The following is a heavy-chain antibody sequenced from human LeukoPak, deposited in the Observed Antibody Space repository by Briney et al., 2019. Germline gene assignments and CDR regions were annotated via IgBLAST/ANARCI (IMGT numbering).Heavy chain of an antibody. D-gene: IGHD3-9*01. CDR3: ATRLGYYDILTGYYDYYYYGMDV. CDR2: ISGSGGST. J-gene: IGHJ6*02. CDR1: GFTFSSYA. Sequence: GGSLRLSCAASGFTFSSYAMSWVRQAPGKGLEWVSAISGSGGSTYYADSVKGRFTSSRDNSKNMLYLQMNSLRAEDTAVYYCATRLGYYDILTGYYDYYYYGMDVWGQGTTVTVSS. V-gene: IGHV3-23*01.